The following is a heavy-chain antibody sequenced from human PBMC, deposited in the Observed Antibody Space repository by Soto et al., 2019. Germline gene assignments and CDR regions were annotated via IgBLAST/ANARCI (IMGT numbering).Heavy chain of an antibody. CDR3: ARGDSDRYGGNGYLGRH. J-gene: IGHJ4*02. V-gene: IGHV3-74*01. Sequence: EVQLVESGGGLVQPGESLTLSCAASGFTFSSYWMHWVRQAPGKGLVWVSRIKSDGSGTYYADSVKGRLTISRDNAKNTLYLQMNSLRVEDTAVYFCARGDSDRYGGNGYLGRHWGQGTLVTVSS. CDR2: IKSDGSGT. D-gene: IGHD5-18*01. CDR1: GFTFSSYW.